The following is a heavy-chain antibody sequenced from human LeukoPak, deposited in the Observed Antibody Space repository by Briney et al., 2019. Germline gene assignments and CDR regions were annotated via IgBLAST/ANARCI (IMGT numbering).Heavy chain of an antibody. CDR2: ISAYNGNT. V-gene: IGHV1-18*01. D-gene: IGHD6-13*01. CDR3: AASSFVAAAGGDDIWFDP. CDR1: GYTFTSYG. Sequence: GASVKVSCKASGYTFTSYGISWVRQAPGQGLEWMGWISAYNGNTNYAQKLQGRVTMTTDTSTSTAYMELRSLRSDDTAVYYCAASSFVAAAGGDDIWFDPWGQGTLVTVSS. J-gene: IGHJ5*02.